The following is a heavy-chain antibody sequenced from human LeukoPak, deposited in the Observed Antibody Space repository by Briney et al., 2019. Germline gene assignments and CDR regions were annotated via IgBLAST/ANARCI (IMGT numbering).Heavy chain of an antibody. J-gene: IGHJ5*02. CDR3: ARQDFWSGTKFPFWFDP. D-gene: IGHD3-3*01. CDR1: GGSISSYY. CDR2: ISGSGGST. Sequence: ETLSLTCTVSGGSISSYYWSWVRQAPGKGLEWVSAISGSGGSTYYADSVKGRFTISRDNSKNTLYLQMNSLRAEDTAVYYCARQDFWSGTKFPFWFDPWGQGTLVTVSS. V-gene: IGHV3-23*01.